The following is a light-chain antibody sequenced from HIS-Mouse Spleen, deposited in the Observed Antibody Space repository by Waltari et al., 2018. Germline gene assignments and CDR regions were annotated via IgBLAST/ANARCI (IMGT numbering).Light chain of an antibody. J-gene: IGLJ2*01. CDR1: ALPKTY. V-gene: IGLV3-10*01. CDR2: EDS. CDR3: YSTDSSGNHRV. Sequence: SYELTQPPSVSVSPGHTARITCSGGALPKTYAYWYQQKSGQAPVLVIYEDSKRPSGIPERFSGSSSGTMATLTISGAQVEDEADYYCYSTDSSGNHRVFGGGTKLTVL.